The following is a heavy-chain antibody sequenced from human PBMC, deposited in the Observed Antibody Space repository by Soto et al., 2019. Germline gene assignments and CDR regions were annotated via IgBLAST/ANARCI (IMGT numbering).Heavy chain of an antibody. J-gene: IGHJ4*02. V-gene: IGHV1-2*04. CDR1: GYTFTGYY. Sequence: QVQLVQSGAEVKKPGASVKVSCKASGYTFTGYYIHWVRQAPGQGLEWMGWINPNSGGTNYAQKFQGWVTMTRDTSISTAYMELCRLRSDDTAVYYCARDQGIAAAGTPFDYWGQGTLVTVSS. CDR3: ARDQGIAAAGTPFDY. CDR2: INPNSGGT. D-gene: IGHD6-13*01.